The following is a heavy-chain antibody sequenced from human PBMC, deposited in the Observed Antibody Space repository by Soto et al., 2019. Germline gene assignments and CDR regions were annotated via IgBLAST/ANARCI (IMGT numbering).Heavy chain of an antibody. Sequence: QLQLQESGSGLVKPSQTLSLTCAVSGGSISSGGYSWSWIRQPPGKGLEWIGYTYHSGSTYYNPSLKSRVTISVDRSKNQFSLKLSSVTAADTAVYYCARASMVRGVPNWFDPWGQGTLVTVSS. D-gene: IGHD3-10*01. CDR2: TYHSGST. CDR1: GGSISSGGYS. J-gene: IGHJ5*02. CDR3: ARASMVRGVPNWFDP. V-gene: IGHV4-30-2*01.